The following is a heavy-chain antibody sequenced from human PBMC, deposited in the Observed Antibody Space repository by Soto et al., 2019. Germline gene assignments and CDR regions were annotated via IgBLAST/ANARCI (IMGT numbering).Heavy chain of an antibody. Sequence: QMQLVQSGPEVKKPGTSVKVSCKASGFTFTSSAVQWVRQARGQRLEWIGWIVVGSGNTNYAQKFQERVTITRDMSTSTAYMELSSLRSEDTAVYYCAAAGRRTTVADYWGQGTLATVSS. D-gene: IGHD4-17*01. CDR1: GFTFTSSA. V-gene: IGHV1-58*01. J-gene: IGHJ4*02. CDR2: IVVGSGNT. CDR3: AAAGRRTTVADY.